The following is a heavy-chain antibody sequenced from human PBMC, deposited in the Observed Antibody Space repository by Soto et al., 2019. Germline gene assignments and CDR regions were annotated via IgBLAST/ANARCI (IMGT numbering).Heavy chain of an antibody. CDR2: INPNSVGT. J-gene: IGHJ3*02. CDR3: AREPMVRAAHGFDI. CDR1: GYTFTGHY. V-gene: IGHV1-2*02. D-gene: IGHD3-10*01. Sequence: ASVKVSCKASGYTFTGHYMHWVRQAPGQGLEWMGWINPNSVGTNYAQKFQGRVTMTRDTSISTAYVELSRLRSDDTAVYYCAREPMVRAAHGFDIWGQGTMVTVSS.